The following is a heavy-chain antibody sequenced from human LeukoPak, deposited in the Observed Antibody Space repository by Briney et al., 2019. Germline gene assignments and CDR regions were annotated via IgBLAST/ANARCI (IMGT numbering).Heavy chain of an antibody. CDR1: GFTFSSCG. V-gene: IGHV3-30*02. CDR2: IQYDGSSK. Sequence: PGGSLRLSCAASGFTFSSCGMHWVRQAPGKGLEWVSFIQYDGSSKYSTDSVKGRFTISRDNSKSTLYLQINSLRAEDTAVYYCAEDFGSGSYGFDPWGQGTLVTVSS. J-gene: IGHJ5*02. D-gene: IGHD1-26*01. CDR3: AEDFGSGSYGFDP.